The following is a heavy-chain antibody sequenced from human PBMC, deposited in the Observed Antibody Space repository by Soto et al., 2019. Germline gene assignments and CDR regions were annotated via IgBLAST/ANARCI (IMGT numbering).Heavy chain of an antibody. CDR3: ASRDPGTSVDY. D-gene: IGHD1-7*01. CDR2: TYYRSRWYN. V-gene: IGHV6-1*01. CDR1: GDSISGNSAS. Sequence: SQTLSLTCAISGDSISGNSASCNWIRQSPSRGLEWLGRTYYRSRWYNDYAVSVKSRITVTPDTSKNKFSLKVTSLTAADTAVYYCASRDPGTSVDYWGQGTLVTVSS. J-gene: IGHJ4*02.